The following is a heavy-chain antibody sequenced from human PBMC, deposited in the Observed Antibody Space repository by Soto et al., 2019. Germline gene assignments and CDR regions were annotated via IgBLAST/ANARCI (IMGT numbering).Heavy chain of an antibody. CDR3: ARLGWMGATTPNWFDP. CDR1: GGTFSSYA. V-gene: IGHV1-69*13. Sequence: SVKVSCKASGGTFSSYAISWVRQAPGQGLEWMGGIIPIFGTANYAQKFQGRVTITADESTSTAYMELSSLRSEDTAVYYCARLGWMGATTPNWFDPWGQGTLVTVSS. J-gene: IGHJ5*02. D-gene: IGHD1-26*01. CDR2: IIPIFGTA.